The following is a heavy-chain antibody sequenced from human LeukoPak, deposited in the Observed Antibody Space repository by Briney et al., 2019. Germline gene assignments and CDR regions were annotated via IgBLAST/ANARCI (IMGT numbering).Heavy chain of an antibody. J-gene: IGHJ5*02. CDR1: GLTLRDYW. V-gene: IGHV3-74*01. CDR2: LGTDGTYT. CDR3: VRDPSNSGNWFDL. Sequence: GGSLTLSCADSGLTLRDYWIQWLRQAPGKGLVWASRLGTDGTYTNYADSVTGRSNISRDNAKNTLYLQMDSLRAEDTSFYYCVRDPSNSGNWFDLWGQGTLVTVSP. D-gene: IGHD4-11*01.